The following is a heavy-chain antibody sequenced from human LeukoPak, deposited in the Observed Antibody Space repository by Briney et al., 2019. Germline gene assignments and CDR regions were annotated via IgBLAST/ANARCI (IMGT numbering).Heavy chain of an antibody. CDR2: INPNSGGT. J-gene: IGHJ4*02. CDR1: GYTFTGYY. V-gene: IGHV1-2*02. D-gene: IGHD3-22*01. Sequence: ASVKVSCKASGYTFTGYYIHWVRQAPGQGLEWMGWINPNSGGTNYAQKFQGRVTMTRDTSISTAYMELSRLRSDDTAVYYCARYYDSSGYYRAYFGYWGQGTLVTVSS. CDR3: ARYYDSSGYYRAYFGY.